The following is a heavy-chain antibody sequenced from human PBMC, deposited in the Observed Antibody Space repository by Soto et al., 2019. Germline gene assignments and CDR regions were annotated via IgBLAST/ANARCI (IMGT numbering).Heavy chain of an antibody. V-gene: IGHV4-61*08. CDR3: ASLGYCSSTSCPYYYYYMDV. CDR2: IYYSGST. CDR1: GGSISSGGYY. J-gene: IGHJ6*03. D-gene: IGHD2-2*01. Sequence: PSETLSLTCTVSGGSISSGGYYWSWIRQHPGKGLEWIGYIYYSGSTNYNPSLKSRVTISVDTSKNQFSLKLSSVTAADTAVYYCASLGYCSSTSCPYYYYYMDVWGKGTTVTVSS.